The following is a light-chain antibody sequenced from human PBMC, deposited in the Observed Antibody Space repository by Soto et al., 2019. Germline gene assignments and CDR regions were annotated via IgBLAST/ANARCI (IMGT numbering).Light chain of an antibody. V-gene: IGLV1-40*01. CDR2: ANS. CDR1: SSNIGAGCD. J-gene: IGLJ2*01. Sequence: QSVLTQPPSVSGAPGQRVTISCTGSSSNIGAGCDVHWYQQLPGTAPKLLISANSNRPSGVPDRFSGSKSGTSASLAITGLQAEDEADYYCQSYDSSLSVVFGGGTKVTVL. CDR3: QSYDSSLSVV.